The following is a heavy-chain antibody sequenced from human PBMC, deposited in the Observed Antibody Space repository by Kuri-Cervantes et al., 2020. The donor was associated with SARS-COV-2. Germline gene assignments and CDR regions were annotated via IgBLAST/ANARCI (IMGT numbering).Heavy chain of an antibody. CDR3: ARDLPGYCSGGSCGGQFGY. V-gene: IGHV4-61*01. Sequence: ESLKISCTVSVGSVRSGSYYWSWIRQPPGKGLEWLGYMYYTGSTNYNPSLKSRVTISVDTSKNQFSLKLSSVTAADTAVYYCARDLPGYCSGGSCGGQFGYWGQGTLVTVSS. CDR2: MYYTGST. CDR1: VGSVRSGSYY. D-gene: IGHD2-15*01. J-gene: IGHJ4*02.